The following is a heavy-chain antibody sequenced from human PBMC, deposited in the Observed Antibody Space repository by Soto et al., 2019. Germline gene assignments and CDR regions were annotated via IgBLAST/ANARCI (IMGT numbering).Heavy chain of an antibody. CDR1: GGTFSSYA. J-gene: IGHJ6*02. D-gene: IGHD1-26*01. CDR3: ARDLVGATDYYYGMDV. Sequence: QVQLVQSGAEVKKPGSSVKVSCKASGGTFSSYAISWVRQAPGQGLEWMGGIIPIFGTANYAQKFQGRVTLTADESTSTAYMELSSLRSEDTAVYYCARDLVGATDYYYGMDVWGQGTTVTVSS. CDR2: IIPIFGTA. V-gene: IGHV1-69*12.